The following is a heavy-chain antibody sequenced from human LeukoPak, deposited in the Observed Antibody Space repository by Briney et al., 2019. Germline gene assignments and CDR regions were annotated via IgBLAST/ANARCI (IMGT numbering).Heavy chain of an antibody. CDR1: GFTFSSHA. V-gene: IGHV3-30-3*01. CDR3: ARDSRTAAGALDY. Sequence: LPGGSLRLSCAASGFTFSSHAMHWVRQAPGKGLEWVAVVSSDGNNKFYTDSMKGRFTISRDNSQNTLYLQMNNLRPEDTAIYYCARDSRTAAGALDYWGQGTLVTVSS. D-gene: IGHD6-13*01. CDR2: VSSDGNNK. J-gene: IGHJ4*02.